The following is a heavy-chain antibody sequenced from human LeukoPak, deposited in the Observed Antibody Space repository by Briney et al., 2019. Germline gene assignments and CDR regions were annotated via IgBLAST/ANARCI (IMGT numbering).Heavy chain of an antibody. V-gene: IGHV4-59*08. CDR2: INYTGSA. CDR3: ARHGPYLGRLGWFDP. Sequence: SETLSLTCTVSSGSISSYYWSWIRQPPGKGLEWIGYINYTGSANYNPSLKSRVTISVDTSKNQFSLNLSSVTAADTAVYYCARHGPYLGRLGWFDPWGQGTLVTVSS. CDR1: SGSISSYY. J-gene: IGHJ5*02. D-gene: IGHD1-26*01.